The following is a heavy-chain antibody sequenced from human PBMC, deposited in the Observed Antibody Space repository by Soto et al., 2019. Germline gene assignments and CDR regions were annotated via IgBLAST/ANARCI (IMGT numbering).Heavy chain of an antibody. J-gene: IGHJ4*02. Sequence: SETLSLTCTVSGVSISNFYSSWIRQPPGKGLESLGYMYNSGTTNYNPYRKSRVRISVDTSKNQSSLTMISATPADTAVYYCESSVRPVMVTPYGYPQLSFDSWGQGALVTVSS. V-gene: IGHV4-59*01. CDR3: ESSVRPVMVTPYGYPQLSFDS. CDR2: MYNSGTT. D-gene: IGHD5-18*01. CDR1: GVSISNFY.